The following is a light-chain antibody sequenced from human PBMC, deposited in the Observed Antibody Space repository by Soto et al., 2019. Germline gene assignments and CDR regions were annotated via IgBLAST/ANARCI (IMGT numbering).Light chain of an antibody. CDR2: EGN. V-gene: IGLV2-23*01. Sequence: QSALTHPASVSGSPGQSITISCTGPSGDVLSYDGVPWYQHHPGKAPKLIIYEGNKRPSGVSDRFSGPTSGHMASLTISGLQAEDEADYYCCSYAYDNGWVFGGGTKLTVL. CDR1: SGDVLSYDG. CDR3: CSYAYDNGWV. J-gene: IGLJ3*02.